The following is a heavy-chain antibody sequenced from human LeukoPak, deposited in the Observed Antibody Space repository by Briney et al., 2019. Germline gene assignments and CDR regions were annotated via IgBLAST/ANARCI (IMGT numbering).Heavy chain of an antibody. CDR2: ISWDNDR. CDR3: AHRLLQGGYWDSGKFDH. D-gene: IGHD2-8*02. V-gene: IGHV2-5*02. Sequence: SGPTLVNPTQTLTLTCTFSGFSLSTSGVGVGWIRQPPGKALACLALISWDNDRRYSPSLRSRLTITKDTSKNQVVLTMTNMDPVDTATYYCAHRLLQGGYWDSGKFDHWGQGILVSVSS. CDR1: GFSLSTSGVG. J-gene: IGHJ4*02.